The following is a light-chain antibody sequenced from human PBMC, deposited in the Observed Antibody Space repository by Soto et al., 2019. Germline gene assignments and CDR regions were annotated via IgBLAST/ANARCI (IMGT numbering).Light chain of an antibody. CDR1: QSVSSN. Sequence: EIVMTQSPVTLSVSPGERATLSCRGSQSVSSNLAWYQQKPGQAPRLLIYAASTRATGIPARFSGSGSGTEFTLTISSLQSEDFAVYYCQQYNKWPLFTFGPGTKVDIK. J-gene: IGKJ3*01. CDR3: QQYNKWPLFT. V-gene: IGKV3-15*01. CDR2: AAS.